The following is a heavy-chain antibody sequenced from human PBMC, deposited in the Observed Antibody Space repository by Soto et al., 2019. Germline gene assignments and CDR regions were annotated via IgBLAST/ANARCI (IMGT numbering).Heavy chain of an antibody. Sequence: GGSLRLSYAASGFTFSSYGVHWVRQAPGEGLEWVAVISYDGSKKYYGNSVKGRFIISRDNYKKMLYLQMNSLRAEDTAVYYCARDVTWELLSLPQFASWGQGTLVTVSS. J-gene: IGHJ4*02. CDR3: ARDVTWELLSLPQFAS. CDR2: ISYDGSKK. D-gene: IGHD1-26*01. CDR1: GFTFSSYG. V-gene: IGHV3-30*03.